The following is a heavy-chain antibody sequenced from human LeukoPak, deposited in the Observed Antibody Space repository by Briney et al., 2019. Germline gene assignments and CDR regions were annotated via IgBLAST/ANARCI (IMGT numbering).Heavy chain of an antibody. Sequence: GGSLRLSCAASGFTFSNYAMTWVRQAPGKGLEWVTSNSGSGGTTYSADSVKGRFTISRDSSKSILHLQMNSLRAEDTAVYYCAKGPSGYHNTGGRGTLVTVSS. CDR2: NSGSGGTT. V-gene: IGHV3-23*01. D-gene: IGHD5-12*01. CDR1: GFTFSNYA. J-gene: IGHJ4*02. CDR3: AKGPSGYHNT.